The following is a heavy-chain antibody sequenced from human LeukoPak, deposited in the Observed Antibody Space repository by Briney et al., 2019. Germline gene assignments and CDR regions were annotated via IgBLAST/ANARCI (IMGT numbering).Heavy chain of an antibody. CDR3: VRGACYAAY. CDR1: GFTLSDYW. D-gene: IGHD2-2*01. Sequence: TGGSLRLSCVASGFTLSDYWMSWVRQTPGKGLEWVANIKQDGSEKNYVGSVKGRFNIFRDNVKNGLYLQMNSLRVGDTGTYYCVRGACYAAYWGQGTLVTVSS. V-gene: IGHV3-7*01. J-gene: IGHJ4*02. CDR2: IKQDGSEK.